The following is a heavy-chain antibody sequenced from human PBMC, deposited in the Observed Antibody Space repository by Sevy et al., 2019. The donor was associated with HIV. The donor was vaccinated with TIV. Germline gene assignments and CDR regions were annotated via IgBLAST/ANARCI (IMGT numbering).Heavy chain of an antibody. CDR3: AKEVVVTAIAPGGYGMDV. CDR2: ISYDGSKK. Sequence: GGCLRLSCAASGFTFSSYGMHWVRQAPGKGLEWVAVISYDGSKKYYADSVKGRFTISRDNSKKTLYLQMNSLRAEDTAVYYCAKEVVVTAIAPGGYGMDVWGQGTTVTVSS. D-gene: IGHD2-21*02. CDR1: GFTFSSYG. V-gene: IGHV3-30*18. J-gene: IGHJ6*02.